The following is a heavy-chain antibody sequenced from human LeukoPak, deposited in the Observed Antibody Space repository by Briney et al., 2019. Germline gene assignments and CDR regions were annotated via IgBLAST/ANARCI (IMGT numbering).Heavy chain of an antibody. CDR3: ARHLRGYSGYDFDY. Sequence: GEPLKISCKGSEYSFTGYWIGWVRQMPGKGLEWMGIIYPGDSDTRYSPSFEGQVTISVDKSISTAYLQWSSLKASDTAMYYCARHLRGYSGYDFDYWGQGTLVTVSS. V-gene: IGHV5-51*01. CDR1: EYSFTGYW. J-gene: IGHJ4*02. CDR2: IYPGDSDT. D-gene: IGHD5-12*01.